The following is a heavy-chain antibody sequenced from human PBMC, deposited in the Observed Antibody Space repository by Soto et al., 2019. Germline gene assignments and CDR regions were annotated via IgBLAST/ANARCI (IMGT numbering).Heavy chain of an antibody. CDR2: IYYSGST. Sequence: SETLSLTCTVPGGSISSYYWSWIRQPPGKGLEWIGYIYYSGSTNYNPSLKSRVTISVDTSKNQFSLKLSSVTAADTAVYYCARTAAAVAWFDPWGQGTLVTVSS. D-gene: IGHD6-13*01. V-gene: IGHV4-59*01. CDR1: GGSISSYY. J-gene: IGHJ5*02. CDR3: ARTAAAVAWFDP.